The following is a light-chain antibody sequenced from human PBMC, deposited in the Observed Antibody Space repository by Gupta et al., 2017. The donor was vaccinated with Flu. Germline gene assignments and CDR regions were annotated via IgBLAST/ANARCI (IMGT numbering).Light chain of an antibody. CDR3: QQYNTFSMWT. CDR2: MAS. V-gene: IGKV1-5*03. Sequence: IQLIQSPSSPSAVVVDRVTLTCRASQSVGSRLAWYQQKPGKAPKLLIYMASSLQSGVSSRFSGDGAGTEFTLTISGLQPDDFATYYCQQYNTFSMWTFGQGTKVEIK. J-gene: IGKJ1*01. CDR1: QSVGSR.